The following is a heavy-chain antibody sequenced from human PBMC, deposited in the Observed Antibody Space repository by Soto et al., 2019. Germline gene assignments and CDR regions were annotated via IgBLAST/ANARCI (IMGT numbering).Heavy chain of an antibody. Sequence: SQTLSLTCVISGDSVSSKSAAWNWIRQSPSRGLEWLGRTYYRSKWSTDYAVSVKSRITINSDTSKNQFSLQLNSVTPEDTAVYYCTRALSGSYDSWGQGTLVTVSS. J-gene: IGHJ5*01. CDR3: TRALSGSYDS. D-gene: IGHD1-26*01. CDR2: TYYRSKWST. CDR1: GDSVSSKSAA. V-gene: IGHV6-1*01.